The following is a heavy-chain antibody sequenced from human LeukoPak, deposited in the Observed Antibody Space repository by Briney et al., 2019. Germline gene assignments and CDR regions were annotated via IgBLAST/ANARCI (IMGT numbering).Heavy chain of an antibody. CDR2: ISLDGNNE. V-gene: IGHV3-30-3*01. J-gene: IGHJ4*01. CDR1: GFTFRNYY. CDR3: ARDLSGHWTYDY. Sequence: PGRSLRLSCAASGFTFRNYYMHWVPQAPGKGLEWVAVISLDGNNEYYADSVKGRFSLSRDNSMNTLYLQLNSLRTEDTAMYYCARDLSGHWTYDYWGQGTLVTVSS. D-gene: IGHD1-1*01.